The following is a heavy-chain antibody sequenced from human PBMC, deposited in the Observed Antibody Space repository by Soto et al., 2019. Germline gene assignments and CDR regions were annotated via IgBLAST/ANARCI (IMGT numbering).Heavy chain of an antibody. CDR3: ARDIAYDIDY. Sequence: QVQLVQSGAEVQQPGASVKVSCKASGYIFNNYGISWVRQAPGQGLEWMGWIYSKEGKINFAQKFQGRVTLTTDTSTSTAYIELRSLRFDDSAVYFCARDIAYDIDYWGQGTLVTVSS. CDR2: IYSKEGKI. CDR1: GYIFNNYG. D-gene: IGHD5-12*01. V-gene: IGHV1-18*01. J-gene: IGHJ4*02.